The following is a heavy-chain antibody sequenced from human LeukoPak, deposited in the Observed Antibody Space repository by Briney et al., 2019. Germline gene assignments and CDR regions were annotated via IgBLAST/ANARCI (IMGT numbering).Heavy chain of an antibody. CDR1: GFTLSSYA. D-gene: IGHD2-15*01. CDR2: ISGSGGST. CDR3: AKSSYCTGCSCFWFDP. Sequence: GGSLRLSCAVSGFTLSSYAMSWVRQAPGKGLEWVSCISGSGGSTYYADSVKGRFTVSRDNSKYTLYLQMNSVRAEDTAVYVCAKSSYCTGCSCFWFDPWGQGTLVTVSS. J-gene: IGHJ5*02. V-gene: IGHV3-23*01.